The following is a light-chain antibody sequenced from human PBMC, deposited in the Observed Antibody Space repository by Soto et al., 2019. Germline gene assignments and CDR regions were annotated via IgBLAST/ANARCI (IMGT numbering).Light chain of an antibody. V-gene: IGKV3-20*01. CDR1: QSIGGNF. CDR3: QQYGGATRT. J-gene: IGKJ1*01. CDR2: GAS. Sequence: EIVLTQSPGTLSLSPGEGATLSCRARQSIGGNFLAWYQQRRGQAPRLLIHGASYRATCIPDRFSGSGSGTDFTLTITRLEPEDFAVYYCQQYGGATRTFGQGTKVDIK.